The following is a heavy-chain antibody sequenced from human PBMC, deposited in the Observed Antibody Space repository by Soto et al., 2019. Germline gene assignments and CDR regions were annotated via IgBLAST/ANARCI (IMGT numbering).Heavy chain of an antibody. J-gene: IGHJ6*02. CDR3: ERYCPYCTNGVCYVVTQWYYYYGMDV. V-gene: IGHV3-30-3*01. CDR2: ISYDGSNK. Sequence: GGSLRLSCAASGFTFSSYSMHWVRQAPCKGLEWVAVISYDGSNKYYADSVKGRFTISRDNSKNTLYPQMNSLRAEETAVYYCERYCPYCTNGVCYVVTQWYYYYGMDVWGQGTTVPVSS. CDR1: GFTFSSYS. D-gene: IGHD2-8*01.